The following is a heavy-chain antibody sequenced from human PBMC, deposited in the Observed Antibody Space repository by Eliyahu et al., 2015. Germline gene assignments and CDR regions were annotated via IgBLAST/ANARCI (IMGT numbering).Heavy chain of an antibody. CDR3: ARGVPAYGDFYFDS. Sequence: QVQLVQSGAEVKKPGASVKVSCKASGYPFTXYYIHGVRQAPGQGPAWMGIINPNAAGTTFAQRFQGRITMTRDTSTSTVYMELSSLRSEDTAVYYCARGVPAYGDFYFDSWGQGTLVTVSS. J-gene: IGHJ4*02. V-gene: IGHV1-46*01. CDR2: INPNAAGT. CDR1: GYPFTXYY. D-gene: IGHD4-17*01.